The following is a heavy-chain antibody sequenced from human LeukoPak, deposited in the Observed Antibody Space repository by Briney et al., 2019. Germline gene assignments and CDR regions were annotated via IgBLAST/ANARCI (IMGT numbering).Heavy chain of an antibody. CDR1: GFSLSTRGVA. D-gene: IGHD3-16*01. CDR3: AHRQGGYFDY. CDR2: TYWDDEV. V-gene: IGHV2-5*02. J-gene: IGHJ4*02. Sequence: SGPTLVNPTQTLTLTCTFSGFSLSTRGVAVGWIRQPPGKALEWLALTYWDDEVHHSPSLQSRLTITKDTSKNQVVLTMTNVDPVDTATYYCAHRQGGYFDYWGQGTLVTVSS.